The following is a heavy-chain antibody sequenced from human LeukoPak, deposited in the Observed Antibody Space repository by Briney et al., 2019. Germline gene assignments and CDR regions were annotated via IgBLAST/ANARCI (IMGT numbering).Heavy chain of an antibody. Sequence: PSETLSLTCTVSGGSISSYYWSWIRQPAGKGLEWIGRIYTSGSTNYNPSLKSRVTISVDKSMNQFSLKLSSVTAADTAVYYCASHPAIAVDYGDYWGQGTLVTVSS. CDR3: ASHPAIAVDYGDY. CDR1: GGSISSYY. J-gene: IGHJ4*02. D-gene: IGHD6-19*01. V-gene: IGHV4-4*07. CDR2: IYTSGST.